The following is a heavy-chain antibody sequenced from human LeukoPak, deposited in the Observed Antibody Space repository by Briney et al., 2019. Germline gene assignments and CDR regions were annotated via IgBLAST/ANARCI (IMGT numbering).Heavy chain of an antibody. V-gene: IGHV4-34*01. CDR2: INHSGST. CDR1: GGSFSGYY. D-gene: IGHD6-19*01. CDR3: ARGPIRLYSCGWYRPTQDASDI. Sequence: SETLSLTCAVYGGSFSGYYWSWIRQPPGKGLEWIGEINHSGSTNYNPSLKSRVTISVDTSKNQFSLKLSSVTAADTAVYYCARGPIRLYSCGWYRPTQDASDIWGQGTIVTVSS. J-gene: IGHJ3*02.